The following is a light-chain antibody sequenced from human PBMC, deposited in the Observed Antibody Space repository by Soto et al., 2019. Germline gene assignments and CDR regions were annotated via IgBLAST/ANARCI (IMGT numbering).Light chain of an antibody. J-gene: IGKJ1*01. CDR2: GAS. CDR3: LQYVSSPWT. Sequence: IVFTHSSATLSLYIGERATLSCRASQTVGGRYLAWFQQKPGQTPRLLIYGASTRAAGVPDRFSGSGSGTDFSLTINRLEHEDFAVYYCLQYVSSPWTFGQGTKVDIK. CDR1: QTVGGRY. V-gene: IGKV3-20*01.